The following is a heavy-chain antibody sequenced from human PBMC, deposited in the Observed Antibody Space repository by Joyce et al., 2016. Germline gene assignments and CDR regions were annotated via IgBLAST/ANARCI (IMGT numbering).Heavy chain of an antibody. CDR2: LHEATTT. Sequence: QVQLQESGPGLVKPSETLSLTCTVSSHSINNGDYYWAWLRQPPGKGLEWIWILHEATTTYYNPSLKSRMFMSVDTSKNQFSLKVDSVTAAYTAVYYCARYFSMIIDVFELWGLGTLVTVSS. CDR3: ARYFSMIIDVFEL. V-gene: IGHV4-39*07. J-gene: IGHJ3*01. CDR1: SHSINNGDYY. D-gene: IGHD2-2*01.